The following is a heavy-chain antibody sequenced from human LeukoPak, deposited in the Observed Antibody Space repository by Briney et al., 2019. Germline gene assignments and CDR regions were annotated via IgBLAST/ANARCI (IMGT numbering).Heavy chain of an antibody. CDR2: ISTSSSYI. D-gene: IGHD3-22*01. CDR3: ARDLYRIVVVPHYFDY. J-gene: IGHJ4*02. V-gene: IGHV3-21*01. CDR1: GFTFSSYS. Sequence: GGSLRLSCAASGFTFSSYSMNWVRQAPGKGLEWVSFISTSSSYIYYADSVKGRFTISRDNAKNSLYLQMNSLRAEDTAVYYCARDLYRIVVVPHYFDYWGQGTLVTVSS.